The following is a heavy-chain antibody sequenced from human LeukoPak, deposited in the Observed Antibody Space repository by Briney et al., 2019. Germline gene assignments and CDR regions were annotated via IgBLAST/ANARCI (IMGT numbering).Heavy chain of an antibody. Sequence: ASVKVSCKASGYTFTGYYMHWVRQAPGQGLEWMGWINPNSGGTNYAQKFQGRVTMTRDMSISTAYMELSRLRSDDTAVYYCARSALAVPAARGPGKYAFDIWGQGTMVTVSS. CDR2: INPNSGGT. D-gene: IGHD2-2*01. J-gene: IGHJ3*02. CDR3: ARSALAVPAARGPGKYAFDI. CDR1: GYTFTGYY. V-gene: IGHV1-2*02.